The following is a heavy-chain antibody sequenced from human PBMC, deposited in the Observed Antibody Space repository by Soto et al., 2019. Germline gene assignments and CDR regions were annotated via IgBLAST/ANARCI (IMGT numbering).Heavy chain of an antibody. V-gene: IGHV3-15*01. CDR3: TTETYYYDSSGYTLYYYGMEV. CDR2: IKSKTDGGTT. Sequence: GWSLRLSCAASGFTFSNAWMSLVRQAPGKGLEWVGRIKSKTDGGTTDYAAPVKGRFTISRDDSKNTLYLQMNSLKTEDTAVYYCTTETYYYDSSGYTLYYYGMEVWGQGTKVTVS. D-gene: IGHD3-22*01. J-gene: IGHJ6*02. CDR1: GFTFSNAW.